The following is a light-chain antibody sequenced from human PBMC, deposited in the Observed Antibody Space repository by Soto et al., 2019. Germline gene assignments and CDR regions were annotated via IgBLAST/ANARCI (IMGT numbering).Light chain of an antibody. Sequence: QSALTQPRSVSGSPGQSVTISCTGTSSDVGGYNYVTWYQHHPGKAPKLMISDVNKRASGVPDRFSGSKSGNTASLTISGLQAEDEADYYCCSFGGRVFVFGTGPKVTVL. J-gene: IGLJ1*01. CDR1: SSDVGGYNY. V-gene: IGLV2-11*01. CDR3: CSFGGRVFV. CDR2: DVN.